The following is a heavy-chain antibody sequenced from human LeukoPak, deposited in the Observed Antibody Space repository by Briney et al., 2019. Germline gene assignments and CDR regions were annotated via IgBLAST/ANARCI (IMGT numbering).Heavy chain of an antibody. CDR1: GFTFSSYW. CDR3: ARDARVVIDY. D-gene: IGHD2-15*01. J-gene: IGHJ4*02. V-gene: IGHV3-7*01. CDR2: MNLNGGKK. Sequence: GGSLRLSCAASGFTFSSYWMSWVRQAPGKGLEWVANMNLNGGKKYYVDSVKGRFTISRDNAKNSLYLLMNSLRAEDTAVYYCARDARVVIDYWGQGTLVTVPS.